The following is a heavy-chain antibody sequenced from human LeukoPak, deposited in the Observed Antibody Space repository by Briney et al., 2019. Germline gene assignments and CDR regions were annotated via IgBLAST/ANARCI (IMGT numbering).Heavy chain of an antibody. J-gene: IGHJ4*02. Sequence: PGGSLRLSCAASGFTFSDYYMSWIRQAPGKGLEWVSYISGNSFYTNYADSVKGRFTISRDNAKNSLYLQMNSLRAEDTAEYYCARGGGGNSAFDYWGQGTLVTVSS. CDR1: GFTFSDYY. CDR3: ARGGGGNSAFDY. D-gene: IGHD4-23*01. V-gene: IGHV3-11*05. CDR2: ISGNSFYT.